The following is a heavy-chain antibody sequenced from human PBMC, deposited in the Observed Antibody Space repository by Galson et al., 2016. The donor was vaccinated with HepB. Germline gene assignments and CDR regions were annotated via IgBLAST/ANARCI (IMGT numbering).Heavy chain of an antibody. CDR3: AGGDYCGSRGGD. V-gene: IGHV3-48*02. CDR2: ITASGGGI. CDR1: GFAFSNYD. D-gene: IGHD5-12*01. Sequence: SLRLSCAASGFAFSNYDMSWVRQAPGRGLEWVSYITASGGGIYYADSVKGRFTISRDNSKNPLCVQMNSLRDDDTAVYYCAGGDYCGSRGGDWGQGTLVTVSS. J-gene: IGHJ4*02.